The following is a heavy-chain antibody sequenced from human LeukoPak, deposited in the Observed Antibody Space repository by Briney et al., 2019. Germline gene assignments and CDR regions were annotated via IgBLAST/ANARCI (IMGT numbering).Heavy chain of an antibody. Sequence: SETLSLTCTVSGGSIGSYYWSWIRQPAGKGLEWIGYIYYSGSTNYNPSLKSRVTISVDTSKNQFSLKLSSVTAADTAVYYCARGGNPYGAVAFDIWGQGTMVTVSS. CDR1: GGSIGSYY. CDR2: IYYSGST. V-gene: IGHV4-59*01. CDR3: ARGGNPYGAVAFDI. D-gene: IGHD3-16*01. J-gene: IGHJ3*02.